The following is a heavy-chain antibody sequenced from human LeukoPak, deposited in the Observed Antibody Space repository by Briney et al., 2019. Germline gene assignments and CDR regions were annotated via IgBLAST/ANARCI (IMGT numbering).Heavy chain of an antibody. CDR3: AREEVLTGYYIHFDY. Sequence: ASVKVSCKATGYTFTRYRMHWVRQAPGQGLEWMGLINPSGSTVYAQKFQNRVTMTTDTSTSTVYMELSSLRSEDTAVYFCAREEVLTGYYIHFDYWGQGTLVTVSS. V-gene: IGHV1-46*01. D-gene: IGHD3-9*01. J-gene: IGHJ4*02. CDR2: INPSGST. CDR1: GYTFTRYR.